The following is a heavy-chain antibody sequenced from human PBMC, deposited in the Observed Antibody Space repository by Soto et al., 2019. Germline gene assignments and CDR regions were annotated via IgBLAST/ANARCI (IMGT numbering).Heavy chain of an antibody. CDR3: ARSGPGSAVYFDL. J-gene: IGHJ4*02. D-gene: IGHD6-19*01. CDR2: MNPNSGHT. V-gene: IGHV1-8*01. Sequence: QVQLVQSGAEVTKPGASVRVSCKASGYTFTNYDINWVRQATGQGLEWMGWMNPNSGHTGYVQKFQGRVTMTRDTSIRTAYLEVSSARSEDTAIYYCARSGPGSAVYFDLWGQGTLVTVSS. CDR1: GYTFTNYD.